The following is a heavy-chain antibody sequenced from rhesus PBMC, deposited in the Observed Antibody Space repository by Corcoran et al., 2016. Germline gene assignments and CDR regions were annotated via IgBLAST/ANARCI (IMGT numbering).Heavy chain of an antibody. CDR2: LSSARSNE. Sequence: EVQLVESGGGLVQPGGSMRLSCVASGFNLLSYGLHGVRKARGVGLDWVEVLSSARSNESFADSVKDRFTIPRYNSKNVLYLLMYDRTLDDTALYVCPRFDYWGRGVLVTVSS. CDR1: GFNLLSYG. V-gene: IGHV3-54*02. J-gene: IGHJ4*01. CDR3: PRFDY.